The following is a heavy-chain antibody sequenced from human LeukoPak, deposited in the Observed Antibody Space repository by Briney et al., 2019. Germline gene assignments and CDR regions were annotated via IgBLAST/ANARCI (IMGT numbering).Heavy chain of an antibody. CDR2: INHSGST. CDR3: ARGPRRIQLWFRGWFDP. Sequence: PSETLSLTCAVYGGSFSGYYWSWIRQPPGKGLEWNGEINHSGSTNYNPSVKSRVTISVDTSKNQFSLKLSSVTAADTAVYYCARGPRRIQLWFRGWFDPWGQGTLVTVSS. CDR1: GGSFSGYY. J-gene: IGHJ5*02. V-gene: IGHV4-34*01. D-gene: IGHD5-18*01.